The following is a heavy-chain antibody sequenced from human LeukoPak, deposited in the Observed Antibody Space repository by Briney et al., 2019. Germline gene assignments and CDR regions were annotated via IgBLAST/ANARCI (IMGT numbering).Heavy chain of an antibody. CDR3: ARDLSVGAKPDLGFDY. V-gene: IGHV3-21*01. CDR1: GFTFSSYN. Sequence: PGGSLRLSCAASGFTFSSYNMNWVRQAPGKWLEWVSSISSSSTYIYYAGSMKGRFTISRDNAKNSLYLQMNSLRAEDTAVYYCARDLSVGAKPDLGFDYWGQGSLVTVSS. CDR2: ISSSSTYI. J-gene: IGHJ4*02. D-gene: IGHD1-26*01.